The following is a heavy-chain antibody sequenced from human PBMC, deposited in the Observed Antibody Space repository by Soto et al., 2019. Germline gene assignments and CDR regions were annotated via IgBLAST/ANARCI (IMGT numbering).Heavy chain of an antibody. CDR1: GGTFSTYG. CDR2: IIPFVGTA. V-gene: IGHV1-69*06. Sequence: QVQLVQSGAEVKKPGSSVKVSCQVSGGTFSTYGLGWVRQAPGPGLEWMGAIIPFVGTANYAQKFRDRVTITADRSTTTTYMEVKSLTLEDTAVYYCVRRTEGKEGYSYWGQGTLVSVS. D-gene: IGHD1-26*01. CDR3: VRRTEGKEGYSY. J-gene: IGHJ4*02.